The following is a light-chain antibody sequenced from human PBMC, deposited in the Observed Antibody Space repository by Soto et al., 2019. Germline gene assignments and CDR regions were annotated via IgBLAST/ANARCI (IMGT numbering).Light chain of an antibody. V-gene: IGKV3-15*01. CDR3: QQYNNWPPWT. CDR2: GAS. CDR1: QNVGNN. Sequence: EIVMTQSPATLSVSPGERATLSCRASQNVGNNLVWYQQKPGQAPRLLIYGASTRAAGIPDRFSGSGSGTEFTLTISSLQSEDYAIYYCQQYNNWPPWTFGQGTKVEIK. J-gene: IGKJ1*01.